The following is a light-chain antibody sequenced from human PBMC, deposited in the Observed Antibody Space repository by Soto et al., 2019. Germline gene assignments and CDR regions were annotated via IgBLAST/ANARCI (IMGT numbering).Light chain of an antibody. CDR1: QSNSTW. V-gene: IGKV1-5*03. CDR3: KQYTTHPYT. Sequence: DIQMTQSPSTLSASVGDRVTITCRASQSNSTWLALYQQRPGKTPKLLISESSKLESGVPSRFSCSGAWTDCTPTISSLQPDDFATYYGKQYTTHPYTFGPGSKVQI. J-gene: IGKJ4*02. CDR2: ESS.